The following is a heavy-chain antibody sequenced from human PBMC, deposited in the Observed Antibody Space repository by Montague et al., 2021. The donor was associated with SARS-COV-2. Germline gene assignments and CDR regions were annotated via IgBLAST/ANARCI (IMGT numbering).Heavy chain of an antibody. Sequence: SENLSLTCAVYGGSLSGYYWSWIRQSLGKGLEWIGEINHSGSTNYNPSLKSRVTISVDTSKKQFSLKLSSVTAADTAVYYCARGSSSRVMVRGKLQYWGQGALVTVSS. CDR1: GGSLSGYY. D-gene: IGHD3-10*01. CDR3: ARGSSSRVMVRGKLQY. V-gene: IGHV4-34*01. J-gene: IGHJ4*02. CDR2: INHSGST.